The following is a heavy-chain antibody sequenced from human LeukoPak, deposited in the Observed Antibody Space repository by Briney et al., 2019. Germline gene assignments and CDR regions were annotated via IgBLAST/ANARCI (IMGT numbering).Heavy chain of an antibody. CDR3: AKRGGFDSSGYYQPPEDF. CDR1: GFTFSNFA. D-gene: IGHD3-22*01. J-gene: IGHJ4*02. Sequence: GGSLRLSCVASGFTFSNFAISWVRQAPGKGLDWVSAISGSGLSKYYADSVKGRFTISRDNSKNTIYLQMNDLRAEDTALYYCAKRGGFDSSGYYQPPEDFWGQGTRVTVSS. CDR2: ISGSGLSK. V-gene: IGHV3-23*01.